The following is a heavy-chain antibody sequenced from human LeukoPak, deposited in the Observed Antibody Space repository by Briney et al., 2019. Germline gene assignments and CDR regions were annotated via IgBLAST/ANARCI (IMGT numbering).Heavy chain of an antibody. Sequence: GGSLRLSCAASGFTVSSNYMSWVRQAPGKGLEWVSVIYSGGSTHYADSVKGRFTISRDNSKNTLYLQMNSLRAEDTAVYYCARSSASRLRFLEGGAFDIWGQGTMVTVSS. J-gene: IGHJ3*02. V-gene: IGHV3-53*01. D-gene: IGHD3-3*01. CDR2: IYSGGST. CDR1: GFTVSSNY. CDR3: ARSSASRLRFLEGGAFDI.